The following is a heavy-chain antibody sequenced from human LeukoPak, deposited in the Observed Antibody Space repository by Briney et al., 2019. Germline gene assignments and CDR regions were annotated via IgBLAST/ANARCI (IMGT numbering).Heavy chain of an antibody. CDR3: VSGSLQSGYNFDY. J-gene: IGHJ4*02. D-gene: IGHD3-3*01. Sequence: GGSLRLSCAASGFTFSNYWMHWIRQVPGKGLVWVSHIKYDGSATNYADSVKGRFTISRDNAKDTLYLQMNSLRAEDTAVYYCVSGSLQSGYNFDYWGQGALVTVSS. V-gene: IGHV3-74*01. CDR1: GFTFSNYW. CDR2: IKYDGSAT.